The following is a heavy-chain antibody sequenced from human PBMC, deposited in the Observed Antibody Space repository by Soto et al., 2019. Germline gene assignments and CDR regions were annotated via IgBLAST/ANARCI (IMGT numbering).Heavy chain of an antibody. J-gene: IGHJ4*02. CDR2: ISGSGGST. D-gene: IGHD6-13*01. Sequence: GGSLRLSCAASGFTFSIYAMSWFRQAPGKGLEWVSAISGSGGSTYYADSVKGRFTISRDNSKNTLYLQMNSLRAEDTAVYYCAKDSSSWPAPPFDSWGQGTLVTVSS. CDR1: GFTFSIYA. V-gene: IGHV3-23*01. CDR3: AKDSSSWPAPPFDS.